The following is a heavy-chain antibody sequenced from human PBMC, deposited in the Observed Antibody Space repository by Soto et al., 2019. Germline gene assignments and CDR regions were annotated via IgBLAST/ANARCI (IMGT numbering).Heavy chain of an antibody. CDR2: IIPIFGTA. CDR1: GGTFSSYA. J-gene: IGHJ6*02. D-gene: IGHD3-10*01. CDR3: ARGGLEWFVEVDYNYDMDV. V-gene: IGHV1-69*06. Sequence: QVQLVQSGAEVKKPGSSVKVSCKASGGTFSSYAISWVRQAPGQGLEWMGGIIPIFGTANYAQKFQGRVTITADKSTSTAYMELSSLRSEDTAVYYCARGGLEWFVEVDYNYDMDVWGQGTTVTVSS.